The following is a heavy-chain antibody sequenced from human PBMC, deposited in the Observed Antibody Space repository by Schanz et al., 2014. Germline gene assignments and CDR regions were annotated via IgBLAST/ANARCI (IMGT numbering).Heavy chain of an antibody. J-gene: IGHJ4*02. V-gene: IGHV1-18*01. CDR1: GYTFTNYG. D-gene: IGHD3-3*01. CDR3: ARDRVYRFLKGENRFYFDY. Sequence: QVRLVQSGAELKMPGATVKVSCETSGYTFTNYGVSWVRQAPGQGLEGVAWISPYNGNTAYAQNLKGRVRMTTDTSTATAYMELRSLTSDDTAVYYCARDRVYRFLKGENRFYFDYWGQGTLVIVSS. CDR2: ISPYNGNT.